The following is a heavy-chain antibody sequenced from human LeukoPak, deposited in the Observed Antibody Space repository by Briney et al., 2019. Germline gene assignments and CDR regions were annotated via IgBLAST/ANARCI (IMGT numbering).Heavy chain of an antibody. Sequence: GGSLRLFCAASGFTFSSYSMNWVRQAPGKGLEWVSYISSSSSTIHYADSVKGRFTISTDNAKNSLYLQMNSLRAEDTAVYYCARDQYSTFDYWGQGTLVTVSS. CDR2: ISSSSSTI. CDR1: GFTFSSYS. D-gene: IGHD6-6*01. CDR3: ARDQYSTFDY. V-gene: IGHV3-48*01. J-gene: IGHJ4*02.